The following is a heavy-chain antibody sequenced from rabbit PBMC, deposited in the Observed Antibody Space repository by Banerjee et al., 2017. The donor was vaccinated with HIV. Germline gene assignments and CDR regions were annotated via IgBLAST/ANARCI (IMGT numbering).Heavy chain of an antibody. CDR2: IHGTGSGTT. D-gene: IGHD4-1*01. Sequence: QEQLVESGGGLVQPGGSLKLSCKASGFDFSSSYWICWVRQAPGKGLEWIACIHGTGSGTTYYASWAKGRFTISKTSSTTVTLQMTSLTAADTATYFCARDLAGVIGWNFNLWGPGTLVTVS. CDR1: GFDFSSSYW. V-gene: IGHV1S45*01. CDR3: ARDLAGVIGWNFNL. J-gene: IGHJ4*01.